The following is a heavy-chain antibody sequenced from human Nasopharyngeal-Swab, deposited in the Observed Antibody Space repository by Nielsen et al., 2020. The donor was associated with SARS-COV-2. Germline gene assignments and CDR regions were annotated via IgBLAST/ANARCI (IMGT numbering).Heavy chain of an antibody. CDR1: GFTFSSYW. D-gene: IGHD2-8*01. CDR3: ARPKGVQPHYFDY. Sequence: GESLKISCAASGFTFSSYWMHWVRQAPGKGPVWVSRINSDGSSTSYADSVKGRFTISRDNAKSTLYLQMNSLRAEDTAVYYCARPKGVQPHYFDYWGQGTLVTVSS. CDR2: INSDGSST. J-gene: IGHJ4*02. V-gene: IGHV3-74*01.